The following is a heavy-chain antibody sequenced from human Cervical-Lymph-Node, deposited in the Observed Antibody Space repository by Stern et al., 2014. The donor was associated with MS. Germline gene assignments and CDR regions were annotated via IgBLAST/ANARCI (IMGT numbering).Heavy chain of an antibody. J-gene: IGHJ6*02. CDR1: GFSLSTSGMC. Sequence: ESGPALVNPTQTLTLTCTFSGFSLSTSGMCVSWIRQAPGKALEWLARIDWDDDKNYSTSLKTRLSISKANSKNQVVLTLTNMDPMDTATYYCARTLRGYSHGYYYHGLDVWGQGTTVTVSS. D-gene: IGHD5-18*01. V-gene: IGHV2-70*11. CDR2: IDWDDDK. CDR3: ARTLRGYSHGYYYHGLDV.